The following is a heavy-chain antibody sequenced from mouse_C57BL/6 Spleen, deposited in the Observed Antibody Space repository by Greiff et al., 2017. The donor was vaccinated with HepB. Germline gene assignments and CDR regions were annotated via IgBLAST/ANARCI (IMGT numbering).Heavy chain of an antibody. J-gene: IGHJ4*01. CDR1: GYTFTEYT. CDR3: ARRSIYDDYDDYAMDY. CDR2: FYPGSGSI. V-gene: IGHV1-62-2*01. D-gene: IGHD2-4*01. Sequence: QVQLQQSGAELVKPGASVKLSCKASGYTFTEYTIHWVKQRSGQGLEWIGWFYPGSGSIKYNEKFKDKATLTADKSSSTVYMELSRLTSEDSAVYFCARRSIYDDYDDYAMDYWGQGTSVTVSS.